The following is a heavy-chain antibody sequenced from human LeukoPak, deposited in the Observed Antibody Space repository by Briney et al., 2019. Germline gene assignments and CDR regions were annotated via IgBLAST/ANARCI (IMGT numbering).Heavy chain of an antibody. D-gene: IGHD2-2*01. CDR2: ITSSSGYI. V-gene: IGHV3-21*01. J-gene: IGHJ3*02. Sequence: GGSLRLSCAASGFPFSSYSMNWVPQAPGKGLEGVSSITSSSGYIHYADSLKGRFTISRDNAKNSLYLQMNSLRAEDTAMYYCARAGYCTSTTCYHDVFDSWGQGTMVTVSS. CDR1: GFPFSSYS. CDR3: ARAGYCTSTTCYHDVFDS.